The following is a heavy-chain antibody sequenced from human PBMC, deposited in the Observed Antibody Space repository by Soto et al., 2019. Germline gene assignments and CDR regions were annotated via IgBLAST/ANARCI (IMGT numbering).Heavy chain of an antibody. CDR1: GGSISSSSYY. CDR3: ARHEERNSILGWFDP. V-gene: IGHV4-39*01. CDR2: IYYSGST. D-gene: IGHD2-21*01. J-gene: IGHJ5*02. Sequence: SETLSLTCTVSGGSISSSSYYWGWIRQPPGKGLEWIGSIYYSGSTYYNPSLKSRVTISVDTSKNQFSLKLSSVTAADTAVYYCARHEERNSILGWFDPWGQGTLVTVSS.